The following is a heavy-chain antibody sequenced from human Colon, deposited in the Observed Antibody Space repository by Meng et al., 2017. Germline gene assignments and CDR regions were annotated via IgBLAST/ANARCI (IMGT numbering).Heavy chain of an antibody. CDR1: GVSMSSYY. CDR3: ARGRRYNWNDEGPYSFEH. CDR2: VYYSGKT. V-gene: IGHV4-59*01. J-gene: IGHJ5*02. D-gene: IGHD1-1*01. Sequence: GSLRLSCSVSGVSMSSYYWTWIRQPPGKVPEWIGYVYYSGKTSYNPSLKNRVTISVDTSKKQFSLNLKSVSAADTAVYYCARGRRYNWNDEGPYSFEHWGQGILVTVSS.